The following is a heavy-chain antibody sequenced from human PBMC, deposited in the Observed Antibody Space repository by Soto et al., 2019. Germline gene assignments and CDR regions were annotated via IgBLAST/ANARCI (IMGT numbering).Heavy chain of an antibody. Sequence: QVQLVQSGAQVKKPGASLKVSCKASGYTFTRYGSSWVRQAPGRGLEWMGWISAYNGNTNYPQKLQGRVTMTTDTSTSTAYMKLRSLRSDDTAVYYCARYLAYGGPFDYWGQGTLVTVSS. CDR1: GYTFTRYG. V-gene: IGHV1-18*01. CDR2: ISAYNGNT. J-gene: IGHJ4*02. D-gene: IGHD4-17*01. CDR3: ARYLAYGGPFDY.